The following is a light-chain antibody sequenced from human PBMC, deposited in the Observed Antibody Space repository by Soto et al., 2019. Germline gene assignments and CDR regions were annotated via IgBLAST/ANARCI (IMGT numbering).Light chain of an antibody. Sequence: QSALTQPPSVSGSPGQSVTISCTGTCSDVGKYDRVSWYQQPPGTAPKLIIYEVINRPSGVPARFSGSKSGNTASLTISGLQAEDEADYYCSSYMSTSRYVFGAGTKLTVL. CDR3: SSYMSTSRYV. J-gene: IGLJ1*01. V-gene: IGLV2-18*02. CDR1: CSDVGKYDR. CDR2: EVI.